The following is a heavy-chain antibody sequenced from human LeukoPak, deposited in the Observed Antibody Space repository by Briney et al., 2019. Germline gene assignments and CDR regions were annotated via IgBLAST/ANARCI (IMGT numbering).Heavy chain of an antibody. D-gene: IGHD3-3*01. Sequence: AASVKVSCKASGYTFTGYYMHWVRQAPGQGLEWMGWINPNSGRTNYAQKFQGRVTMTRDTSISTAYMELSRLRSDDTAVYYCARGNFWSGYYIGDAFDIWGQGTMVTVSS. J-gene: IGHJ3*02. V-gene: IGHV1-2*02. CDR2: INPNSGRT. CDR1: GYTFTGYY. CDR3: ARGNFWSGYYIGDAFDI.